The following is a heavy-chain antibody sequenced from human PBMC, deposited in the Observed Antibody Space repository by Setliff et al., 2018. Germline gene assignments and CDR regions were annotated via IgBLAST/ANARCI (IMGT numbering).Heavy chain of an antibody. CDR2: INTNAGNP. CDR1: GYTFTSYA. CDR3: ARAWYYNFWSGSQIEY. V-gene: IGHV7-4-1*02. Sequence: ASVKVSCKASGYTFTSYAMNWMRQAPGQGLEWMGWINTNAGNPTYAQGFTGRLVFSLDTSVSTAYLQISSLKAEDTAVYYCARAWYYNFWSGSQIEYWGQGTLVTVSS. J-gene: IGHJ4*02. D-gene: IGHD3-3*01.